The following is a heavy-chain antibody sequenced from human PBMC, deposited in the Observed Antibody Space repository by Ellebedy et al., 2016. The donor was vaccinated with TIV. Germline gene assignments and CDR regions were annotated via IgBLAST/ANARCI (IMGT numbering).Heavy chain of an antibody. CDR1: GGIMRRYA. Sequence: ASVKVSCKASGGIMRRYAFSWVRQAPGQGLEWMGGIIPIFGTTNYAQKFQGRVTITADKATGTAYMELSSLRSEDTAVYYCAREGTSSWSFDFWGQGTLVTVSS. CDR3: AREGTSSWSFDF. CDR2: IIPIFGTT. J-gene: IGHJ4*02. D-gene: IGHD6-13*01. V-gene: IGHV1-69*06.